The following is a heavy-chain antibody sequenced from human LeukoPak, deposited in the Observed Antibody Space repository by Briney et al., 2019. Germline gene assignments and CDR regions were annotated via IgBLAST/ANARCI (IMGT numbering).Heavy chain of an antibody. D-gene: IGHD1-26*01. V-gene: IGHV1-3*01. CDR3: ARAPRHLPVGDAGLEY. CDR2: INAGNGNT. CDR1: GYTFTSYA. Sequence: ASVKVSCKASGYTFTSYAMHWVRQAPGQRLEWMGWINAGNGNTKYSQKFQGRVTITRDTSASTAYMELSSLRSEDTAVYYCARAPRHLPVGDAGLEYWGQGTLVTVSS. J-gene: IGHJ4*02.